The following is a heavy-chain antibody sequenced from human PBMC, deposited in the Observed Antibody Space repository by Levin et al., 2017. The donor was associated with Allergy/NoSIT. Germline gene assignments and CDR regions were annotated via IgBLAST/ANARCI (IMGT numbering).Heavy chain of an antibody. D-gene: IGHD1-1*01. Sequence: GESLKISCQGSGYSFTSYWIGWVRQMPGKGLEWMGIIYPGDSDTRYSPSFQGQVTIPADKSISTAYLQWSRLKASDTAIYYCARRGTRDYYYYMDVWGKGTTVTVSS. J-gene: IGHJ6*03. V-gene: IGHV5-51*01. CDR2: IYPGDSDT. CDR1: GYSFTSYW. CDR3: ARRGTRDYYYYMDV.